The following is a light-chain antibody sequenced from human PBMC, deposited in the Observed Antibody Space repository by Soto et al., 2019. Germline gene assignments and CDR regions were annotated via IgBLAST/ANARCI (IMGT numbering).Light chain of an antibody. J-gene: IGKJ5*01. CDR1: QSISSN. CDR2: RTS. Sequence: EIVITQSPATLSVSPGERATLSCRASQSISSNLAWYQQKPGQAPRILMFRTSGRDTGFPARFSGSGSGTDFTLTISRLEPEDFEVYYCQQYGSSQITFGQGTRLEIK. V-gene: IGKV3-20*01. CDR3: QQYGSSQIT.